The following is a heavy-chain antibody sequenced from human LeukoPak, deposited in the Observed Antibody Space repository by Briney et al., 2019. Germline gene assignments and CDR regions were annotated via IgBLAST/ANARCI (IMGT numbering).Heavy chain of an antibody. D-gene: IGHD2-21*02. V-gene: IGHV1-69*13. Sequence: GASVKVSCKASGGTFSSYAISWVRQAPGQGLEWMGGIIPIFGTANYAQKFQGRVTITADESTSTAYMELSSLRSEDTAVYYCARDPTRRAAYPRGGGDWYWFDPWGQGTLVTVSS. CDR1: GGTFSSYA. CDR3: ARDPTRRAAYPRGGGDWYWFDP. CDR2: IIPIFGTA. J-gene: IGHJ5*02.